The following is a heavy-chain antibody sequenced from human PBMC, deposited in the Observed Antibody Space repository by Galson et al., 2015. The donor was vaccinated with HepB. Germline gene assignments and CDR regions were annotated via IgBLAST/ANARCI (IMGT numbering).Heavy chain of an antibody. CDR2: ISAYNGNT. CDR1: GYTFTSYG. D-gene: IGHD3-10*01. V-gene: IGHV1-18*04. CDR3: ARVTWFGEEQYGMDV. Sequence: SVKVSCKASGYTFTSYGMSWVRQAPGQGLEWMGWISAYNGNTNYAQKLQGRVTMTTDTSTSTAYMELRSLRSDDTAVYYCARVTWFGEEQYGMDVWGQGTTVTVSS. J-gene: IGHJ6*02.